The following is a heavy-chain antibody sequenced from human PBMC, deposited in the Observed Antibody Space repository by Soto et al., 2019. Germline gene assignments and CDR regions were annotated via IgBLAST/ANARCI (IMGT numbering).Heavy chain of an antibody. CDR3: ARAWGGPAAATQLAY. V-gene: IGHV3-48*01. CDR2: ITSSTSTI. J-gene: IGHJ4*02. CDR1: GFTFSSYS. Sequence: EVQLVESGGGLVQPGGSLRLSCAASGFTFSSYSMNWVRQAPGKGLEWVSYITSSTSTIYYADSVKRRFTISRDNAKNSLYLQMNRLRAEDTAVYYCARAWGGPAAATQLAYWGQGTLVTVSS. D-gene: IGHD6-25*01.